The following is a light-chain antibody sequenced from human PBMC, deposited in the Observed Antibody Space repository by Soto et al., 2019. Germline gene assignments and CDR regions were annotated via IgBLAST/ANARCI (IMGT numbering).Light chain of an antibody. J-gene: IGLJ1*01. CDR3: QVWDISSDHHV. CDR2: DDD. CDR1: DIARKT. V-gene: IGLV3-21*02. Sequence: SYEPTQPPPVSVATGQTARITCGGNDIARKTVHWYQQKPGQAPVLVVYDDDERPSGIPERFSGSNSGNTATLTISRVEAGDEADYSCQVWDISSDHHVFGTGTKVTVL.